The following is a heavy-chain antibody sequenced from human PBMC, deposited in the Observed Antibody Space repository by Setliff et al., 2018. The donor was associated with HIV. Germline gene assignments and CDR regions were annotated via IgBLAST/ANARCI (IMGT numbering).Heavy chain of an antibody. CDR3: ASVLRYYGSGSYPFGY. D-gene: IGHD3-10*01. V-gene: IGHV3-20*04. Sequence: PGGSLRLSCAVSGFTFEDYGMSWVRQAPGKGLEWVSGINWNGGEIMFYADSVKGRFTISRDNAKNSLYLQMNSLRAEDTAVYYCASVLRYYGSGSYPFGYWGQGTLVTVSS. CDR2: INWNGGEI. CDR1: GFTFEDYG. J-gene: IGHJ4*02.